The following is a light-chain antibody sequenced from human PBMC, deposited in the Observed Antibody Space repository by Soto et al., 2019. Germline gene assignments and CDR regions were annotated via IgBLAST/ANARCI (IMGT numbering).Light chain of an antibody. CDR3: LHYETYSK. V-gene: IGKV1-5*03. J-gene: IGKJ1*01. Sequence: QINQNPSTLSASIGDRVTITCRASQTISDWLAWHQQKPGKAPKLLIYKASSLESGVPSRFSGSGSGTEFTLTISSLQRDDFATYFCLHYETYSKFGHGTK. CDR1: QTISDW. CDR2: KAS.